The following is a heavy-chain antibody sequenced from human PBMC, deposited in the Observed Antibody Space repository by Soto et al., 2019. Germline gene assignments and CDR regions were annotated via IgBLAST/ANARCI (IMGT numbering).Heavy chain of an antibody. D-gene: IGHD2-15*01. CDR1: GFTFSSYA. CDR2: ISGSGGST. J-gene: IGHJ4*02. V-gene: IGHV3-23*01. Sequence: PGGSLRLSCAASGFTFSSYAMSWVRQAPGKGLEWVSAISGSGGSTYYADSVKGRFTISRDNSKNTLYLQMNSLRAEDTAVYYCAKDPRYCSGGSCSPLGYWGQGTLVTVSS. CDR3: AKDPRYCSGGSCSPLGY.